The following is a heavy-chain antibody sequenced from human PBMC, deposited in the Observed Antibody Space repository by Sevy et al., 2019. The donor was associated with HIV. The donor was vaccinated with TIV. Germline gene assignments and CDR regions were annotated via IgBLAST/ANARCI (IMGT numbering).Heavy chain of an antibody. CDR2: ISSSGSTI. CDR1: GFTFSSYE. V-gene: IGHV3-48*03. CDR3: ARRWYFDL. Sequence: GGSLRLSCAASGFTFSSYEMNWVRHAPGKGLEWVSYISSSGSTIYYADSLKGRFTFSRDNAKNSLYLQMNSLRAEDTAVYYCARRWYFDLWGRGTLVTVSS. J-gene: IGHJ2*01.